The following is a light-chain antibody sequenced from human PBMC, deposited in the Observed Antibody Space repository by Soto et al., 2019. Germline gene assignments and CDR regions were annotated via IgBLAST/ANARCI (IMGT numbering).Light chain of an antibody. Sequence: QSVLTQPPSASGSPGQSVTISCTGTSSDLAIYNYVSWYQKQPVKAPKRMIYQVTNRPSGVSNRFSGSRSGNTASLTISGLQAEDEADYYCSSYTDSSNHVFGTGTKVTVL. CDR2: QVT. CDR3: SSYTDSSNHV. J-gene: IGLJ1*01. CDR1: SSDLAIYNY. V-gene: IGLV2-14*01.